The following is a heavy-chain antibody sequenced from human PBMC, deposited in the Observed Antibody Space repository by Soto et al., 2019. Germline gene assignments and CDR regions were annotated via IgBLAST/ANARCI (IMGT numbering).Heavy chain of an antibody. CDR3: ARDGVNISAKNYYGMDV. CDR2: IYYSGST. Sequence: SEPLSLTCTVSGGSISSGGYYWSWIRQHPGKGLEWIGYIYYSGSTYYNPSLKSRVTISVDTSKNQFSLKLSSVTAADTAVYYCARDGVNISAKNYYGMDVWGQGTTVTVSS. D-gene: IGHD1-26*01. J-gene: IGHJ6*02. CDR1: GGSISSGGYY. V-gene: IGHV4-31*03.